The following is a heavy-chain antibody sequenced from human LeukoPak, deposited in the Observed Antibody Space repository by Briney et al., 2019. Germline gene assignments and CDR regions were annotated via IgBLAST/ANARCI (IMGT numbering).Heavy chain of an antibody. J-gene: IGHJ4*02. CDR3: ARGPYCSSTSCEYYFDY. V-gene: IGHV1-2*02. Sequence: ASVKVSCKASGYTFTGYYMHWVRQASGQGLEWMGWINPNSGGTNYAQKFQGRVTMTRDTSISTAYMELSRLRSDDTAVYYCARGPYCSSTSCEYYFDYWGQGTLVTVSS. CDR1: GYTFTGYY. CDR2: INPNSGGT. D-gene: IGHD2-2*01.